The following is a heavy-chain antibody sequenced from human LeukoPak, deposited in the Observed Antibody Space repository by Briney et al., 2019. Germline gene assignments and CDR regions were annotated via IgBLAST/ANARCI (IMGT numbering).Heavy chain of an antibody. CDR2: IIPIFGTA. CDR3: AAHKPSAGGDYYFDY. J-gene: IGHJ4*02. Sequence: SVKVSCKASGYTFTSYGISWVRQAPGQGLEWMGGIIPIFGTANYAQKFQGRVTITADKSTSTAYMELSSLRSEDTAVYYCAAHKPSAGGDYYFDYWGQGTLVTVSS. V-gene: IGHV1-69*06. D-gene: IGHD4-17*01. CDR1: GYTFTSYG.